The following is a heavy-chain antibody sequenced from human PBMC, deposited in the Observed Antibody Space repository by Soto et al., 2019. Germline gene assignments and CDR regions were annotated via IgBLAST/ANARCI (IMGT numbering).Heavy chain of an antibody. CDR2: INHSGST. CDR1: GGSLRDYY. CDR3: ARGPRH. V-gene: IGHV4-34*01. Sequence: SETLSLTCAVYGGSLRDYYWSWIRQPPGKGLEWIGEINHSGSTNFNPSLKSRVTISVDTSKNQFSLKLTSVTAADTAVYYCARGPRHWGQGALVTVSS. J-gene: IGHJ4*02.